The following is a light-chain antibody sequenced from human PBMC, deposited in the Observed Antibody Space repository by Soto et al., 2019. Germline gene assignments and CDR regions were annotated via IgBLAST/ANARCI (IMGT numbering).Light chain of an antibody. Sequence: LTQPPSASGTPGQTVTISCSGSSSNIGANTVNWFQHLPGTAPKLLIYSNNQRPSGVPDRVSGSKSGTSVTLAISGLQSEDEADYYCAAWDARLDGVVFGGGTKLTVL. CDR2: SNN. CDR1: SSNIGANT. J-gene: IGLJ3*02. V-gene: IGLV1-44*01. CDR3: AAWDARLDGVV.